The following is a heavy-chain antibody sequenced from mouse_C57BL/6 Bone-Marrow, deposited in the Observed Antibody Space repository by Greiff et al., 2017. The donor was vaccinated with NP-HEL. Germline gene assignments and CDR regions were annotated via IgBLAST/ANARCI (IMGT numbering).Heavy chain of an antibody. Sequence: VKLMESGAELARPGASVKLSCKASGYTFTSYGISWVKQRTGQGLEWIGEIYPRSGNTYYNEKFKGKATLTADKSSSTAYMELRSLTSEDSAVYFCARYGPRYFDVWGTGTTVTVSS. V-gene: IGHV1-81*01. J-gene: IGHJ1*03. D-gene: IGHD1-2*01. CDR3: ARYGPRYFDV. CDR1: GYTFTSYG. CDR2: IYPRSGNT.